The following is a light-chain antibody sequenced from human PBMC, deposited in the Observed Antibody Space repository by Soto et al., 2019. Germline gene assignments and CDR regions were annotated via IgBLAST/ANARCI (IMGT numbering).Light chain of an antibody. V-gene: IGKV1-39*01. CDR3: QQSYSTPPWT. CDR2: AAS. CDR1: QSISSY. Sequence: DIQMTQSPSALSASVGGRVTITCRASQSISSYLNWYQQKPGKAPKLLIYAASSLQSGVPSRFSGSGSGTDFTLTISSLQPEDFATYYCQQSYSTPPWTFGQGTKGDIK. J-gene: IGKJ1*01.